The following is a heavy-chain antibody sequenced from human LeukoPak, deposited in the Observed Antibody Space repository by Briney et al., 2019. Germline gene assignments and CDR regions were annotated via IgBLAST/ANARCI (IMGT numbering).Heavy chain of an antibody. CDR1: GFTVSSNY. CDR3: ASPLLWGSYRTDY. Sequence: PGGSLRLSCAASGFTVSSNYMSWVRQAPGKGLEWVSILYSGSSTYYADSVKGRFTISRDTSRNTLYLQMNSLRAEDTAIYYCASPLLWGSYRTDYWGQGTLVTVSS. J-gene: IGHJ4*02. V-gene: IGHV3-66*01. D-gene: IGHD3-16*02. CDR2: LYSGSST.